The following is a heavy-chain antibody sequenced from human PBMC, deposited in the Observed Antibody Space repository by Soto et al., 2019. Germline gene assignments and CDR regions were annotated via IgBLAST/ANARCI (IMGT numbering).Heavy chain of an antibody. V-gene: IGHV3-11*05. CDR3: ARDSTGWRAVYDS. D-gene: IGHD6-19*01. J-gene: IGHJ4*02. CDR1: GFTFSDYY. Sequence: QVQLVESGGGLVKPGGSLRLSCAASGFTFSDYYMSWIRQAPGKGLGWISYISTSSSYTNYADSVKGRFTISRDNAKNSLFLQMNRVRAEDPAVYYCARDSTGWRAVYDSWGQGTLVTVAS. CDR2: ISTSSSYT.